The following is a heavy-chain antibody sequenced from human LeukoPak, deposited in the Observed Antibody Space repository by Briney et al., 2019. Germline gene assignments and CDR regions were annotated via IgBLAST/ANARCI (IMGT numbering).Heavy chain of an antibody. CDR3: ARAMTYAFDI. CDR1: GDSISSSSYY. D-gene: IGHD3-22*01. J-gene: IGHJ3*02. Sequence: PSETLSLTCTVSGDSISSSSYYWGWIRQPPGKGLEWIGTIFYSGDTNYNPSLKSRVTISVDTSKNQFSLKLSSVTAADTAVYYCARAMTYAFDIWGQGTMVTVSS. CDR2: IFYSGDT. V-gene: IGHV4-39*07.